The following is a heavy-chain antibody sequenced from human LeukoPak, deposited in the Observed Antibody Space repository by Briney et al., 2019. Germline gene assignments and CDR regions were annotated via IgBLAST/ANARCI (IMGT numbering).Heavy chain of an antibody. V-gene: IGHV3-11*01. D-gene: IGHD3-3*01. Sequence: GGSLRLSCAASGFPFRDYYMTWIRQAPGKGLEWISYISRSGDTLYYADSVKGRFTISRDNAKNSLYLQMNSLRAEDTALYYCAKDMGNGITIFGVVPYGMDVWGQGTTVTVSS. CDR1: GFPFRDYY. CDR2: ISRSGDTL. J-gene: IGHJ6*02. CDR3: AKDMGNGITIFGVVPYGMDV.